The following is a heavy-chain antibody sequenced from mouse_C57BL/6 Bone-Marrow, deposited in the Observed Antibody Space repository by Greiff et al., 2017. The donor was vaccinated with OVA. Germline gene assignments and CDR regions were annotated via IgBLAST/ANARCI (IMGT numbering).Heavy chain of an antibody. V-gene: IGHV1-76*01. CDR2: IYPGSGNT. J-gene: IGHJ4*01. CDR1: GYTFTDYY. Sequence: QVQLKESGAELVRPGASVKLSCKASGYTFTDYYINWVKQRPGQGLEWIARIYPGSGNTYYNEKFKGKATLTAEKSSSTAYMQLSSLTSEDSAVYFCARGYDGYLYYYAMDYWGQGTSVTVSS. CDR3: ARGYDGYLYYYAMDY. D-gene: IGHD2-3*01.